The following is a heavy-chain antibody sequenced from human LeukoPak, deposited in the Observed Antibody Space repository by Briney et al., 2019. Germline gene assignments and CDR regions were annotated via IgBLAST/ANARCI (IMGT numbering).Heavy chain of an antibody. CDR3: AREEPAGSIDY. CDR2: ISNSGGST. CDR1: GFVFSSHP. V-gene: IGHV3-64*01. J-gene: IGHJ4*02. D-gene: IGHD1-14*01. Sequence: GGSLRLSCAVSGFVFSSHPMHWVRQAPGKGLECVSAISNSGGSTYYANPVKGRFTISRDNSKNTLYLQMDSLRAEDTALYYCAREEPAGSIDYWGQGILVTVSS.